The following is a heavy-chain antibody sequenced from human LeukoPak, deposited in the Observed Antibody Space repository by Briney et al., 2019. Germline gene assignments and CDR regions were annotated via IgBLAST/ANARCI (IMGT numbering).Heavy chain of an antibody. CDR2: INHSEST. CDR1: SESFSGYY. J-gene: IGHJ6*02. CDR3: ARASRDVVTDYSYYYGMDV. D-gene: IGHD4-23*01. V-gene: IGHV4-34*01. Sequence: PSETLSLTCAVYSESFSGYYWSWIRQPPGKGLEWIGEINHSESTNYNPSLKSRITISVDTSKKQFSLKLSSVTAADTAVYYCARASRDVVTDYSYYYGMDVWGQGTTVTVSS.